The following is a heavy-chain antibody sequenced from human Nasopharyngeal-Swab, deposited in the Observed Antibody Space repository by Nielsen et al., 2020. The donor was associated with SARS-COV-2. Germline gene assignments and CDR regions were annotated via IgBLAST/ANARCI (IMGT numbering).Heavy chain of an antibody. J-gene: IGHJ5*02. CDR1: GYNFATSW. V-gene: IGHV5-51*01. D-gene: IGHD2-21*02. Sequence: GESLKISCKGSGYNFATSWIGWVRQMPGKGLEWMGIIYPGDSDTRYSPSFQGQVTISADKSISTAYLQWHNLKASDTAIYYCARQLQFFDPWGQGTLVTVSS. CDR2: IYPGDSDT. CDR3: ARQLQFFDP.